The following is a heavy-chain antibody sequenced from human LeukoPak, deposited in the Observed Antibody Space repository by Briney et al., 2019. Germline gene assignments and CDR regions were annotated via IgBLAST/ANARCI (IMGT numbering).Heavy chain of an antibody. CDR1: GGSISSYY. CDR2: IYYSGST. D-gene: IGHD3-22*01. CDR3: ARVTGYVIEDYFDY. J-gene: IGHJ4*02. Sequence: NPSETLSLTCTVSGGSISSYYWSWIRQPPGKGLEWIGYIYYSGSTNYNPSLKSRVTISVDTSKNQLSLKLRSVTAADTAVYYCARVTGYVIEDYFDYWGQGTLVTVSS. V-gene: IGHV4-59*01.